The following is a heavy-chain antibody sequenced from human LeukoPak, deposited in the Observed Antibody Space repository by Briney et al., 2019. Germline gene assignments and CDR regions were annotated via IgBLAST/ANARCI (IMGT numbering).Heavy chain of an antibody. Sequence: PSETLSLTCTVSGGSISSYYWSWIRQPPGKGLEWIGYIYYSGSTNYNPSLKSRVTISVDTSKNQFSLKLSSVTAADTAVYYCASGSSGYYYEDAFDIWGQGTMVTVSS. V-gene: IGHV4-59*01. D-gene: IGHD3-22*01. CDR3: ASGSSGYYYEDAFDI. J-gene: IGHJ3*02. CDR1: GGSISSYY. CDR2: IYYSGST.